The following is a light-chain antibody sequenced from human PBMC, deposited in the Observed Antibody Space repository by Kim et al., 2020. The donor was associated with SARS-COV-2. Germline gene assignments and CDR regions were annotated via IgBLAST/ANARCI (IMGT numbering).Light chain of an antibody. Sequence: SYELTQPPSVSVSPGQTASITCSGDKLGDKYACWYQQKPGQSPVLVIYQDSKRPSGFPERFSGSNSGNTATLTISGTQAMDEADYYCQAWDSSHVV. V-gene: IGLV3-1*01. CDR3: QAWDSSHVV. CDR2: QDS. CDR1: KLGDKY. J-gene: IGLJ2*01.